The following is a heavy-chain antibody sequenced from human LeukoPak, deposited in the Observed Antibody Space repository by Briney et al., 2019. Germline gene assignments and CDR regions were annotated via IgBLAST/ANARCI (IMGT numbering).Heavy chain of an antibody. J-gene: IGHJ2*01. D-gene: IGHD3-10*01. CDR2: IYTSGST. CDR1: GGSFSGYY. Sequence: PSETLSLTCAVYGGSFSGYYWSWIRQPAGKGLEWIGRIYTSGSTNYNPSLKSRVTMSVDTSKNQFSLKLSSVTAADTAVYYCARLTMFRGVIYGTDWHSDLWGRGTLVTVSS. CDR3: ARLTMFRGVIYGTDWHSDL. V-gene: IGHV4-59*10.